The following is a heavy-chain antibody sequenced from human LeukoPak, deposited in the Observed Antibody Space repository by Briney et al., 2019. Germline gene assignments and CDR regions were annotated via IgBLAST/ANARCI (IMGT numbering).Heavy chain of an antibody. CDR2: LSDSGGGT. CDR1: GFSLSSYG. CDR3: AKAGGVNNGRYYFDY. D-gene: IGHD3-16*01. Sequence: PGGSLRLSCAASGFSLSSYGMTWVRQAPGKGLEWVSTLSDSGGGTYYADSVKGRFTISRDNSKSTLYLQMDSLRTEDTAVYYCAKAGGVNNGRYYFDYWGQGTLVTVSS. V-gene: IGHV3-23*01. J-gene: IGHJ4*02.